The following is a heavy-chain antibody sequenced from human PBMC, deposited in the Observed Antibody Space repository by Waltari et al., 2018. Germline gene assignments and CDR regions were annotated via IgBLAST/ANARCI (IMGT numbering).Heavy chain of an antibody. CDR1: GGSISSSRYY. V-gene: IGHV4-39*01. Sequence: QLQLQESGPGLVKPSETLSLTCTVSGGSISSSRYYWGWIRQPPGKGLEWIGSIYYSGSTYYNPSLKSRVTISVDTSKNQFSLKLSSVTAADTAVYYCASHDYGDYGAFDIWGQGTMVTVSS. J-gene: IGHJ3*02. CDR2: IYYSGST. D-gene: IGHD4-17*01. CDR3: ASHDYGDYGAFDI.